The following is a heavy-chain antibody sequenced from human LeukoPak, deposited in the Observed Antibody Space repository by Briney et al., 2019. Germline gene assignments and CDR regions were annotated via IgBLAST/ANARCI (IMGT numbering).Heavy chain of an antibody. Sequence: ASVKVSCKVSGYTLTELSMHWVRQAPGKGLEWMGGFDPEDGETIYAQKFQGRVTMTEDTSTDTAYMELSSLRSEDTAVYYCTAREVPAAQSDYWGQGTLVTVSS. D-gene: IGHD2-2*01. CDR2: FDPEDGET. CDR3: TAREVPAAQSDY. CDR1: GYTLTELS. J-gene: IGHJ4*02. V-gene: IGHV1-24*01.